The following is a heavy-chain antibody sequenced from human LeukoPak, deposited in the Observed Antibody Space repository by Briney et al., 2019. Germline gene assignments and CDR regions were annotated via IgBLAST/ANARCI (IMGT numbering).Heavy chain of an antibody. J-gene: IGHJ3*02. CDR2: IDSDGSST. Sequence: GGSLRLSCAASGFTFSNSWMYWVRQAPGKGLVWVSRIDSDGSSTTYADSVKGRFTISRDNAKNTLYLQMNSLRADDTAVYYCAREPGLLNYELDILTGYYPDAFDIWGQGTMVTVSS. CDR3: AREPGLLNYELDILTGYYPDAFDI. V-gene: IGHV3-74*01. D-gene: IGHD3-9*01. CDR1: GFTFSNSW.